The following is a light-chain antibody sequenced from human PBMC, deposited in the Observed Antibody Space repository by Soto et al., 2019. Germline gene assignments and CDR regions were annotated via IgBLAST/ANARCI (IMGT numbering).Light chain of an antibody. V-gene: IGKV1-9*01. Sequence: DIQLTQSPSFLSASVGDRVTITCRASQAISSSLAWYQHNPGKAPKLLIYAASTLQNGVPSSFSGSVSGTEFTLTISSLQPEDFATYYCQHLNDYRYTFGQGTKVEIK. CDR1: QAISSS. CDR2: AAS. CDR3: QHLNDYRYT. J-gene: IGKJ2*01.